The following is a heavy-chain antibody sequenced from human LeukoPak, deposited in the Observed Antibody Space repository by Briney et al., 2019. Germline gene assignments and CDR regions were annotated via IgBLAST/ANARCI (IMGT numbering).Heavy chain of an antibody. V-gene: IGHV3-23*01. Sequence: GGSLRLSCAASGFPFASYAMKWVRQAPGKGPEWVSTISDSGGTTYYGDSVKGRFSISRDNSKNTVYLQMNSLRAEDTALYYCAKSFSSGSSRWGQGTLVTVSP. CDR3: AKSFSSGSSR. D-gene: IGHD3-10*01. CDR1: GFPFASYA. J-gene: IGHJ4*02. CDR2: ISDSGGTT.